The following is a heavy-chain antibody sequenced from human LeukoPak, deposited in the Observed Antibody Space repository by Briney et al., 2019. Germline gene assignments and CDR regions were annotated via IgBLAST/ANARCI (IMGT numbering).Heavy chain of an antibody. V-gene: IGHV1-69*06. Sequence: GASVKVSCKASGGTFSSYAISWVRQAPGQGLEWMGGIIPIFGTANYAQKFQGRVTITADKSTSTAYMELSSLRSEDTAVYYCARRERGYSYGTDDAFDIWGQGTMVTVSS. D-gene: IGHD5-18*01. CDR1: GGTFSSYA. CDR3: ARRERGYSYGTDDAFDI. J-gene: IGHJ3*02. CDR2: IIPIFGTA.